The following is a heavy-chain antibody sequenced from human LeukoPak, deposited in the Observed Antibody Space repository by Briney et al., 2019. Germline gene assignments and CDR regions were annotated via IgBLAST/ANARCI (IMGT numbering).Heavy chain of an antibody. J-gene: IGHJ4*02. CDR1: GGSISSGGYY. Sequence: SQTLSLTCTVSGGSISSGGYYWSWIRQHPGKGLEWIGYIYYSGSTYYNPSLKSRVTISVDTSKNQFSLKLSSGTAADTAVYYCARALTGTYYFDYWGQGTLVTVSS. V-gene: IGHV4-31*03. D-gene: IGHD1-20*01. CDR2: IYYSGST. CDR3: ARALTGTYYFDY.